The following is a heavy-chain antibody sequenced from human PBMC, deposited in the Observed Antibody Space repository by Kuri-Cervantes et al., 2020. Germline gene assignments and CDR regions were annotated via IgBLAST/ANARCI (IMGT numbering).Heavy chain of an antibody. CDR2: INHSGST. J-gene: IGHJ6*02. D-gene: IGHD3-22*01. CDR3: ARGLLFRDDSSGYYRPEGSPKVYYYYYYGMDV. Sequence: SETLSLTCAVYGGSFSGYYWSWIRQPPGKGLEWIGEINHSGSTNYNPSLKSRVTISVDTSKNQFSLKLSSVTAADTAVYYCARGLLFRDDSSGYYRPEGSPKVYYYYYYGMDVWGQGTTVTVSS. V-gene: IGHV4-34*01. CDR1: GGSFSGYY.